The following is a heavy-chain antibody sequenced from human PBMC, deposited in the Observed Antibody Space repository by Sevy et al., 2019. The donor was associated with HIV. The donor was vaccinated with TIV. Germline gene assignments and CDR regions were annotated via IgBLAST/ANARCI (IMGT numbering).Heavy chain of an antibody. CDR3: AKDYSAGITFVRGAYRARGDYFDY. V-gene: IGHV3-30*18. Sequence: GGSLRLSYVTSGFTFRTSGMHWVRQSPGKGLEWVAIISYDEAHKNYADSVRGRFSISKDNSKNTLYLQMSSLKTEDTAVYYCAKDYSAGITFVRGAYRARGDYFDYWGQGTQVTVSS. CDR2: ISYDEAHK. J-gene: IGHJ4*02. D-gene: IGHD3-10*01. CDR1: GFTFRTSG.